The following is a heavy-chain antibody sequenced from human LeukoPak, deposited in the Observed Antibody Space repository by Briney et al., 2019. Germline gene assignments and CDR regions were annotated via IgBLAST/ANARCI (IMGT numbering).Heavy chain of an antibody. Sequence: SETLSLTCAASGYPISSGYYWGWIRQPPGKRLEWIGIIYRSGSTSYNPSLESRVTLSVDISKNQFFLRLNSVSAADTAMYYCARVGSASFYYDTTGHSDFDSWGQGTLVAVSS. D-gene: IGHD3-22*01. V-gene: IGHV4-38-2*01. CDR3: ARVGSASFYYDTTGHSDFDS. CDR1: GYPISSGYY. J-gene: IGHJ4*02. CDR2: IYRSGST.